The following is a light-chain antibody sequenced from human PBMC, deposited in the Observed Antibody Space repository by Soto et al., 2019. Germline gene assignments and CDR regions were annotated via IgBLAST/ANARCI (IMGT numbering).Light chain of an antibody. CDR1: ETVLYSSNNKNY. CDR3: QQYYSIPRT. Sequence: DIVVTQYPESLAVSLCERATINCKASETVLYSSNNKNYLAWYQQKPGQPPKLLIYWASTRESGVPDRYSGSGSGTDFTLTISSLQAEDVEVYYCQQYYSIPRTFGQGTKVDIK. CDR2: WAS. J-gene: IGKJ1*01. V-gene: IGKV4-1*01.